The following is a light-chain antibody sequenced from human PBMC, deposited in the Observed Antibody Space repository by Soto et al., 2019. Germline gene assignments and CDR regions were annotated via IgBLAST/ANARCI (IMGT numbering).Light chain of an antibody. CDR1: SIDVGDYNY. CDR2: DVS. J-gene: IGLJ1*01. V-gene: IGLV2-14*01. Sequence: QSYLTQPASVSGSPGQWITIAWHGTSIDVGDYNYVSWYQQHPGKAPKVMIYDVSNRPSGVSNRFSGYKSGNTASLTISGLQAEDEADYYCSSYTSSSTLVFGTGTKVTVL. CDR3: SSYTSSSTLV.